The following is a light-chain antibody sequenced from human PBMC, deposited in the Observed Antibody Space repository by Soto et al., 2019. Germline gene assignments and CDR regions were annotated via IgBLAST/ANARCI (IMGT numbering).Light chain of an antibody. CDR1: SSNIETNT. V-gene: IGLV1-44*01. J-gene: IGLJ2*01. CDR2: SDD. CDR3: SAWDDSLNGGGL. Sequence: QSALTQPPSASGTPGQTVTISCSGSSSNIETNTVTWYQQLPGTAPKLLIYSDDQRPSGVPDRFSGSKSGTSASLAISGLQSEDEAVYYCSAWDDSLNGGGLFGGGTKLTVL.